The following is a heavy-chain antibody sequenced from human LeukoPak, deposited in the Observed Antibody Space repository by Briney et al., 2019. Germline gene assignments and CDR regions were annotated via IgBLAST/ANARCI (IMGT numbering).Heavy chain of an antibody. V-gene: IGHV4-59*12. Sequence: PSETLSLTCTVSGGSISSYYWGWIRQPPGKGLEWIGYIYYSGSTNYNPSLKSRVTMSVDTSKNQFSLKLSSVTAADTAVYYCARRLASGTIDYWGQGTLVTVSS. CDR2: IYYSGST. CDR3: ARRLASGTIDY. J-gene: IGHJ4*02. CDR1: GGSISSYY. D-gene: IGHD6-13*01.